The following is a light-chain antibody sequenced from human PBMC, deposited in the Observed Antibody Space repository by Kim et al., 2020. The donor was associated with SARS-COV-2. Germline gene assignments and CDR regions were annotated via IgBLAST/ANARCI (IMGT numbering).Light chain of an antibody. CDR3: QQRSNWLT. J-gene: IGKJ4*01. V-gene: IGKV3-11*01. CDR2: DAS. CDR1: QSVGSY. Sequence: CLSPGERATLSCGASQSVGSYLAWYQQKPGQAPRLLIYDASNRATGIPPRFSGSGSGTDFTLTISSLEPEDFAVYYCQQRSNWLTFGGGTKVEIK.